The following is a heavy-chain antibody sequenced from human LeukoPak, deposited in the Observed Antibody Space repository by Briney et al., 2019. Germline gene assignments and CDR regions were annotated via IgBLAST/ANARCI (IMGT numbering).Heavy chain of an antibody. D-gene: IGHD6-19*01. CDR1: GFTFSSYA. CDR2: ISYDGSNK. V-gene: IGHV3-30-3*01. Sequence: GGSLRLSRAASGFTFSSYAMHWVRQAPGKGLEWVAVISYDGSNKYYADSVKGRFTISRDNYKNTLYLQMNSLRAEDTAVYYCARVPHSSGWYLDFDYWGQGTLVTVSS. J-gene: IGHJ4*02. CDR3: ARVPHSSGWYLDFDY.